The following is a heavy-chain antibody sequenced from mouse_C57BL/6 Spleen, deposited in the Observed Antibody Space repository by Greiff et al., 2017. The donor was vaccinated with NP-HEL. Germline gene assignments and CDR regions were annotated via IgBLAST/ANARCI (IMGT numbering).Heavy chain of an antibody. J-gene: IGHJ2*01. CDR2: IWWDDDK. Sequence: QVTLKECGPGILQPSQTLSLTCSFSGFSLSTFGMGVGWIRQPSGKGLEWLAHIWWDDDKYYNPALNSRLTISKDTSKNQVFLKIANVDTADTATYYWARADSHYYYGSSYGYWGQGTTLTVSS. CDR3: ARADSHYYYGSSYGY. D-gene: IGHD1-1*01. CDR1: GFSLSTFGMG. V-gene: IGHV8-8*01.